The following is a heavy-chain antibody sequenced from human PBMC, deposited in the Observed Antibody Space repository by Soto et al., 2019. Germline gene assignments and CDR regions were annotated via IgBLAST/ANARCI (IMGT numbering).Heavy chain of an antibody. CDR1: GGSIIRSDTYY. V-gene: IGHV4-39*01. J-gene: IGHJ5*01. D-gene: IGHD1-7*01. Sequence: SETLSLTCTVSGGSIIRSDTYYWGWIRQPPGKGLEWIGSVYYSGITYYNPSLGSRVTMSVDTSSNQFSLKLNSLTAADTAVYYCARGLTGTMMRLNCFDSWGQGTLVTVSS. CDR2: VYYSGIT. CDR3: ARGLTGTMMRLNCFDS.